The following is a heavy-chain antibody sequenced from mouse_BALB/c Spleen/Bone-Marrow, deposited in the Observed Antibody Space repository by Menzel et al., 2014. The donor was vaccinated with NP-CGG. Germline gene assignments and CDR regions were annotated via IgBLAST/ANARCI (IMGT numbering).Heavy chain of an antibody. Sequence: EVKLMESGGGLVQPKGSLKLSCAASGCTFNTYAMNWVRQAPGKGLEWVARIRSKSNNYATYYADSVKDRFTISRDDSQSMLYLQMNNLKTEDTAMYYCVRPHYYGSSYRYAMDYWGQGTSVTVSS. D-gene: IGHD1-1*01. V-gene: IGHV10-1*02. J-gene: IGHJ4*01. CDR3: VRPHYYGSSYRYAMDY. CDR1: GCTFNTYA. CDR2: IRSKSNNYAT.